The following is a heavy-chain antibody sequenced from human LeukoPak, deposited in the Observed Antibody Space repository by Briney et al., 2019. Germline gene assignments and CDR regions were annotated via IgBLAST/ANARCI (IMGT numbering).Heavy chain of an antibody. Sequence: PGGSLRLSCVASGFTFSFYSMNWVRQAPGKGLQWVSSISSSRSGSKSYIYYADSVKGRFTVSRDNAKKSLYLQMNSLRAEDTAVYYCARDCTSATCYSGLDVWGQGTTVTVSS. D-gene: IGHD2-2*01. CDR3: ARDCTSATCYSGLDV. CDR1: GFTFSFYS. CDR2: ISSSRSGSKSYI. V-gene: IGHV3-21*01. J-gene: IGHJ6*02.